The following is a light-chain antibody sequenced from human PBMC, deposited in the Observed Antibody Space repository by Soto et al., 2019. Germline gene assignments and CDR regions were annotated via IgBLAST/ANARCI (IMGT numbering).Light chain of an antibody. J-gene: IGKJ1*01. CDR1: QSVAGW. CDR3: QQYENYSGT. CDR2: DAS. V-gene: IGKV1-5*01. Sequence: DIQMTQSPSTLSASVGDTVTITCRASQSVAGWLAWYQQKPGKAPTLLIYDASALPRGVPSRFSGSGSGTEFTLTINSLQPDDFATYYCQQYENYSGTFGQGTKVEIK.